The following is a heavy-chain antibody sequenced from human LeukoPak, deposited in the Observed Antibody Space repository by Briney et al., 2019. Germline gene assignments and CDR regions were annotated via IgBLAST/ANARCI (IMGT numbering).Heavy chain of an antibody. D-gene: IGHD5-24*01. J-gene: IGHJ3*01. CDR3: VKDIQLST. CDR1: GFNFTTAA. V-gene: IGHV3-23*01. Sequence: GSLRLSCAASGFNFTTAAMTWVRQAPGKGLEWVSLIGSVGESTYYADSVKGRFTISRDNVNHTLFLQMNSLRVEDTAMYYCVKDIQLSTWGLGTMVTVSS. CDR2: IGSVGEST.